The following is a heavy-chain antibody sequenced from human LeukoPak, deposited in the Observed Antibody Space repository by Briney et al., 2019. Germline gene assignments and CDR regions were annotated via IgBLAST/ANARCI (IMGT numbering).Heavy chain of an antibody. CDR1: GGSFSGYY. CDR3: ARVPEIQPAADY. V-gene: IGHV4-34*01. D-gene: IGHD5-18*01. CDR2: INHSGST. J-gene: IGHJ4*02. Sequence: SETLSLTCAVYGGSFSGYYWSWIRQPPGKGLEWIGEINHSGSTNYNPSLKSRVTISVDTSKNQFSLKLSSVTAADTAVYYCARVPEIQPAADYWGQGTLVTVSS.